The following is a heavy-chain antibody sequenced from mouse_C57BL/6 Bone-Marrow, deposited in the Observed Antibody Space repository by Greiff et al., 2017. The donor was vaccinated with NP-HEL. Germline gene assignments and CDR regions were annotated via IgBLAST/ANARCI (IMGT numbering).Heavy chain of an antibody. CDR2: ISNLAYSI. J-gene: IGHJ2*01. CDR1: GFTFSDYG. D-gene: IGHD1-1*01. Sequence: EVQLQESGGGLVQPGGSLKLSCAASGFTFSDYGMAWVRQAPRKGPEWVAFISNLAYSIYYADTVTGRFTISRENAKNTLYLEMSSLRSEDTAMYYCARLNYGSSSYYFDYWGQGTTLTVSS. V-gene: IGHV5-15*01. CDR3: ARLNYGSSSYYFDY.